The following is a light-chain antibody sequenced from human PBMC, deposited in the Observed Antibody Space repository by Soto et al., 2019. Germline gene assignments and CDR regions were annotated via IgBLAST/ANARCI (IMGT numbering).Light chain of an antibody. CDR2: DVS. V-gene: IGLV2-14*01. J-gene: IGLJ1*01. CDR1: SSDVRGYNY. CDR3: SSYTSSSTFYV. Sequence: QSVLTQPASVSGSPGESITISCTGTSSDVRGYNYVSWYQQHPGKAPKLMIYDVSNRPSGVSNRFSGSKSGNTASLTISGLQAEDEADYYCSSYTSSSTFYVFGTGTKVTVL.